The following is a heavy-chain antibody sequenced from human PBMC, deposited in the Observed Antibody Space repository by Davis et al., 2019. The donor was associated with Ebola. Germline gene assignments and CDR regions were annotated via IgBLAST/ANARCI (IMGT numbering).Heavy chain of an antibody. Sequence: SETLSLTCTVSGGSVSSGTYYWSWIRQPPGKGLEWIGYIYYSGTTNLNPSLKSRVTISGDTSKNQFSLKLNSVTAADTAMYYCATTPRNSSHGAYFDYWGQGTLVTVSS. CDR3: ATTPRNSSHGAYFDY. CDR2: IYYSGTT. V-gene: IGHV4-61*01. D-gene: IGHD4-11*01. CDR1: GGSVSSGTYY. J-gene: IGHJ4*02.